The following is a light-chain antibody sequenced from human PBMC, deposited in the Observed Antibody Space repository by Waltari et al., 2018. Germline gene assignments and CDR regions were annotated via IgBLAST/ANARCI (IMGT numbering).Light chain of an antibody. J-gene: IGLJ7*01. CDR2: ENT. CDR1: SPNLGNNY. V-gene: IGLV1-51*02. Sequence: QSVLTQPPSVSAAPGQRVTISCSGGSPNLGNNYVSWYRQFPGTAPKLLIYENTELPSGIPGRFSGSKSGTSATLDITGLQAGDEADYYCGTWDSSLSGAVFGGGTHLTVL. CDR3: GTWDSSLSGAV.